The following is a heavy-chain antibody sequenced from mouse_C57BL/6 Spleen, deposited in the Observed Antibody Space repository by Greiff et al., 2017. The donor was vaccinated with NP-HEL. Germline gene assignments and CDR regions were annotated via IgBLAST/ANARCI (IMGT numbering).Heavy chain of an antibody. CDR3: SSYVGTY. Sequence: EVQLQQPGAELVRPGASVKLSCTASGFTFQDDYMHWVKQRPDQGLEWIGWIDPVNGDTESASKFQGKAPITADTSSNTAYLQLSSLTSEDTAVYYCSSYVGTYWGQGTLVTVSA. CDR2: IDPVNGDT. D-gene: IGHD1-1*02. V-gene: IGHV14-4*01. CDR1: GFTFQDDY. J-gene: IGHJ3*01.